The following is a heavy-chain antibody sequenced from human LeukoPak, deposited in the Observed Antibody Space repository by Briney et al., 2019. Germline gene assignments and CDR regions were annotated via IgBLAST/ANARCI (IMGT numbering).Heavy chain of an antibody. CDR2: ISSSGSTI. CDR1: GFTFSSYE. J-gene: IGHJ4*02. CDR3: ARGDITGYLDY. V-gene: IGHV3-48*03. D-gene: IGHD1-14*01. Sequence: GGSLRLSCAASGFTFSSYEMNWVRQAPGKGLEWVSYISSSGSTIYYSDSVKGRFTISRDNSKNTLYLQMDSLRADDTAVYYCARGDITGYLDYWGQGTLVTVSS.